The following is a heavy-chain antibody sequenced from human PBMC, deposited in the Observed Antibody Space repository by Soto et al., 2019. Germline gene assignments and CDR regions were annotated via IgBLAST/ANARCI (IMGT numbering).Heavy chain of an antibody. D-gene: IGHD6-19*01. Sequence: ASVKVSSTACRYTFTSYVINGARQTTGQGLEWMGWMNPNSGNTGYAQKFQGRVTMTRNTSISTAYMELSSLRSEDTAVYYCARVALYSSGWSTNYYGMDVWGQGTTVTVSS. CDR1: RYTFTSYV. V-gene: IGHV1-8*02. CDR2: MNPNSGNT. CDR3: ARVALYSSGWSTNYYGMDV. J-gene: IGHJ6*02.